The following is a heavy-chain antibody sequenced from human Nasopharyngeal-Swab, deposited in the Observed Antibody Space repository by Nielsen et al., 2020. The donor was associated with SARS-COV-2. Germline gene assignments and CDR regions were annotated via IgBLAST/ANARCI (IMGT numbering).Heavy chain of an antibody. CDR2: IWYDGSNK. V-gene: IGHV3-33*01. J-gene: IGHJ4*02. CDR3: ARESTPHCSSTSCLPDY. Sequence: GVSLKISCAASGFTFSSYGMHWVRQAPGKGLEWVAVIWYDGSNKYYADSVKGRFTISRDNSKNTLYLQMNSLRAEDTAVYYCARESTPHCSSTSCLPDYWGQGTRVTVSS. D-gene: IGHD2-2*01. CDR1: GFTFSSYG.